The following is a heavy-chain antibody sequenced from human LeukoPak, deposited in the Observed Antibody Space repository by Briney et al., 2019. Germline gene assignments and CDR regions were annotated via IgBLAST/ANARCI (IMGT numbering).Heavy chain of an antibody. V-gene: IGHV4-34*01. CDR2: INHSGST. CDR3: ARGGGGNWLRRGYFDY. CDR1: GRSFSDYY. J-gene: IGHJ4*02. D-gene: IGHD2-15*01. Sequence: KPSATLSLTCAVGGRSFSDYYCWWSRPPPGEVLEWIGEINHSGSTNYDPSLKSRVTISVDTSKNQFPLKLSSVPAADTVVYYCARGGGGNWLRRGYFDYWGQGTLVTVSS.